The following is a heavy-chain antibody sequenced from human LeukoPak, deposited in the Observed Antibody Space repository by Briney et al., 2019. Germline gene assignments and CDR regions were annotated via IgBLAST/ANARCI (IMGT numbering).Heavy chain of an antibody. D-gene: IGHD2-15*01. V-gene: IGHV4-59*01. CDR1: GGSISSYY. J-gene: IGHJ3*02. Sequence: PSETLSLTCTVSGGSISSYYWSWIRQPPGKGLEWIGYIYYSGSTNYNPSLKSRVTISVDTSKNQFSLKLSSVTAADTAVYYCARYCTGGNCYSNRGAFGIWGRGTMVTVSS. CDR3: ARYCTGGNCYSNRGAFGI. CDR2: IYYSGST.